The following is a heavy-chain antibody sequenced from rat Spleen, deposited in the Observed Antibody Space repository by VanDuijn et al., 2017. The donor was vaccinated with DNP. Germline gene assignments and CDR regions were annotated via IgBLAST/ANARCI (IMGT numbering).Heavy chain of an antibody. CDR1: GFSLTSYG. CDR3: TRSYYGYSDY. Sequence: QVQLKESGPGLVQPSQTLSLTCTVSGFSLTSYGVSWVRQPPGKGLEWIAAISSGGSKDYNSALKSRLSISRDTSKSQVFLKMNRLQTEDTAIYFCTRSYYGYSDYWGQGVMVTVSS. V-gene: IGHV2S12*01. D-gene: IGHD1-7*01. CDR2: ISSGGSK. J-gene: IGHJ2*01.